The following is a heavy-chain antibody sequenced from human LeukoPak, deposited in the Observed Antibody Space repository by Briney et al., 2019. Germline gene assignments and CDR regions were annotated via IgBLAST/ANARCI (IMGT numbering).Heavy chain of an antibody. Sequence: ASVKVSCKASGYTFTSYDINWVRQATGQGLEWMGIINPSGGSTSYAQKFQGRVTMTRDTSTSTVYMELSSLRSEDTAVYYCARDRGGDCYFDYWGQGTLVTVSS. D-gene: IGHD2-21*02. J-gene: IGHJ4*02. CDR3: ARDRGGDCYFDY. CDR2: INPSGGST. V-gene: IGHV1-46*01. CDR1: GYTFTSYD.